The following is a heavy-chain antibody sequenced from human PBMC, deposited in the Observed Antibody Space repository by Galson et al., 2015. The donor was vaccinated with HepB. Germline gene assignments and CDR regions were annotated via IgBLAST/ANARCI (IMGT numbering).Heavy chain of an antibody. J-gene: IGHJ4*02. CDR2: INAGNGNT. CDR1: GYTFTSYA. V-gene: IGHV1-3*01. Sequence: SVKVSCKASGYTFTSYAMHWVRRAPGQRLEWMGWINAGNGNTKYSQKFQGRVTITRDTSASTAYMELSSLGSEDTAVYYCARPGGVGYSSSSILSYWGQGTLVTVSS. D-gene: IGHD6-6*01. CDR3: ARPGGVGYSSSSILSY.